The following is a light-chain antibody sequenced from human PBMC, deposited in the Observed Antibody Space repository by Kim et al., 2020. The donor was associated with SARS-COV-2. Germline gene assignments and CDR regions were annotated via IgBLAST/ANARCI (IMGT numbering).Light chain of an antibody. Sequence: DIQMTQSPSSLSASVGDRVTLTCRASQSIGSHLNWYQQKPGKAPSLLIYAASALQSGVPSRFSGSGSGTDFTLTISSLQREDFATYYCQQSYSNPRFGGGTKVDIK. CDR3: QQSYSNPR. V-gene: IGKV1-39*01. CDR2: AAS. CDR1: QSIGSH. J-gene: IGKJ4*01.